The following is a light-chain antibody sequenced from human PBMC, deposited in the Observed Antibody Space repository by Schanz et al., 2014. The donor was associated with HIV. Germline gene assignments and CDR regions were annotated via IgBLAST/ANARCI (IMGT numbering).Light chain of an antibody. J-gene: IGKJ5*01. CDR3: QQYGSSPSRIT. V-gene: IGKV3-20*01. Sequence: EIVLTQSPGTLSLSPGERATLSCRASQSVSASYLAWYQQRPGQSPRLLIYGASSRATGIPDRFSASGSGAESTLTISRVEPEDFAVYYCQQYGSSPSRITFGQGTRLDIK. CDR2: GAS. CDR1: QSVSASY.